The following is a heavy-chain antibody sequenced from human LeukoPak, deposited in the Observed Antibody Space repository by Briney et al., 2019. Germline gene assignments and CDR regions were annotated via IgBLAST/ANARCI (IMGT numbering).Heavy chain of an antibody. CDR2: ISGSADST. CDR3: AKSRISSGLGHIRSDY. V-gene: IGHV3-23*01. D-gene: IGHD1-14*01. CDR1: GFTFGSYA. Sequence: GGSLRLSCAASGFTFGSYAMSWVRQAPGKGLEWVSAISGSADSTYYADSVKGRFTISRDNSKNTLYLQMNSLRAEDTAVYYCAKSRISSGLGHIRSDYWGQGTLVTVSS. J-gene: IGHJ4*02.